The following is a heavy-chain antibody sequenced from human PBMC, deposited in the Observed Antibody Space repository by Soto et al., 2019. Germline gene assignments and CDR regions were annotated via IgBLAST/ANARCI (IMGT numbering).Heavy chain of an antibody. Sequence: QVQLVESGGGVVQPGGSLRLSCTASGFTLSQFGMHWVRQIPGKGLEWVALISYDGSKEFYAASVQGRFTISRDISKNTLFLQMNSLRVDDRGIYYCARKLRVSTNWGNWFYNYDMDVWGQGTTVTVSS. J-gene: IGHJ6*02. V-gene: IGHV3-33*01. CDR3: ARKLRVSTNWGNWFYNYDMDV. D-gene: IGHD7-27*01. CDR1: GFTLSQFG. CDR2: ISYDGSKE.